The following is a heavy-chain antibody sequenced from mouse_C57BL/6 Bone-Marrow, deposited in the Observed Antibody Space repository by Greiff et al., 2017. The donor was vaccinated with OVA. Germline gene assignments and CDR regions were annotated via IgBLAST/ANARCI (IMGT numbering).Heavy chain of an antibody. CDR1: GFNIKDDY. V-gene: IGHV14-4*01. CDR2: IDPENGDT. CDR3: TLYYGSSSDY. D-gene: IGHD1-1*01. Sequence: EVQLVESGAELVRPGASVKLSCTASGFNIKDDYMHWVKQRPEQGLEWIGWIDPENGDTEYASKFQGKATITADTSSNTAYLQLSSLTSEDTAVYYCTLYYGSSSDYWGQGTTLTVSS. J-gene: IGHJ2*01.